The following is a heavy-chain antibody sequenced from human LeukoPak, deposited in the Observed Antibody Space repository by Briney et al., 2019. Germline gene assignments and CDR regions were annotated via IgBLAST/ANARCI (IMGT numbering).Heavy chain of an antibody. CDR2: IYHSGRT. CDR1: AYSISSGYY. CDR3: AVTTRSGDYYYYYMDV. V-gene: IGHV4-38-2*02. J-gene: IGHJ6*03. D-gene: IGHD4-17*01. Sequence: PSETLSLTCTVSAYSISSGYYWSWIRQPPGKGLEWIGSIYHSGRTYYNPSLKSRVTLSVDTSKNQFSLKLGSVTAADTAVYYCAVTTRSGDYYYYYMDVWGKGTTVTVSS.